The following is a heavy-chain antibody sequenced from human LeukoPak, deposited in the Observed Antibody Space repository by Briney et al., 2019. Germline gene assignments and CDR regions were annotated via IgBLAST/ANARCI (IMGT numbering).Heavy chain of an antibody. J-gene: IGHJ4*02. Sequence: TGGSLRLSCASSGFTFSNYAMSWVCQAPGKGLEWVSVISGSGASTYYADSVKGRFTISRDNSKNTLYLQMNSLRAEDTAVYFCAKGPPYDSSGYYSAFDYWGQGTLVTVSS. CDR3: AKGPPYDSSGYYSAFDY. CDR2: ISGSGAST. V-gene: IGHV3-23*01. CDR1: GFTFSNYA. D-gene: IGHD3-22*01.